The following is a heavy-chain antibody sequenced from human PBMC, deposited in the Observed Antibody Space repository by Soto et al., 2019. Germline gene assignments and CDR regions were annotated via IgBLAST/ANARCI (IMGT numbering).Heavy chain of an antibody. J-gene: IGHJ4*02. V-gene: IGHV4-34*01. Sequence: QVQLQQWGAGLLKPSETLSLTCAVYGGSFSGYYWSWIRQPPGKGLEWIGEINQSGSTNYNPSLKGRVTISVDTYKNQFSLKLSSVTAAATAVYYCARTYSSSWSPFEYWGEGTLFTVSS. CDR2: INQSGST. CDR1: GGSFSGYY. D-gene: IGHD6-13*01. CDR3: ARTYSSSWSPFEY.